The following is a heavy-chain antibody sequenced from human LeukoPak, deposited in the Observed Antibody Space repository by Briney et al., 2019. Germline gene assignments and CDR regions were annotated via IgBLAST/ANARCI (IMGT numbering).Heavy chain of an antibody. CDR2: INHSGNT. V-gene: IGHV4-34*01. CDR1: GVSVCVYY. D-gene: IGHD2-21*02. Sequence: SETLSLTCAAYGVSVCVYYWSWIRQPPGKGLEWIGEINHSGNTNYNQSLKSRVTISVDTSKTQFSLKLSSVTAADTAVYYCARGGFYCGGDCYVDYWGQGTLVTVSS. CDR3: ARGGFYCGGDCYVDY. J-gene: IGHJ4*02.